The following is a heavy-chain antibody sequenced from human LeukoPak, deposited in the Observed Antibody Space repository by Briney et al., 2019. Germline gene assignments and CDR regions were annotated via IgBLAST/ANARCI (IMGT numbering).Heavy chain of an antibody. CDR1: GDSISYYY. V-gene: IGHV4-4*07. D-gene: IGHD3-3*01. J-gene: IGHJ6*02. Sequence: SETLSLTCTASGDSISYYYWSWIRQPAGKGLEWIGRIYASGSTTYNPSFKSRVTMSVDTSKNEFSLRLYSVTAADTAVYYCARTDFGAVRGMDVWGQGTTVTVSS. CDR2: IYASGST. CDR3: ARTDFGAVRGMDV.